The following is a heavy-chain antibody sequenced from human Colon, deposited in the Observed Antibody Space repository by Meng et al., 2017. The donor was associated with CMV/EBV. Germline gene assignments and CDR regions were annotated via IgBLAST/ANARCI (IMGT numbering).Heavy chain of an antibody. CDR3: AKARGSSTSCSDY. CDR1: GFTFDDYA. Sequence: SLKIPCAASGFTFDDYAMHWVRQAPGKGLEWVSGINWNSDRIHYADSVKGRFTISRDNAKNSLYLQMDSLRAEDTAFYYCAKARGSSTSCSDYWGQGTLVTVSS. D-gene: IGHD2-2*01. J-gene: IGHJ4*02. V-gene: IGHV3-9*01. CDR2: INWNSDRI.